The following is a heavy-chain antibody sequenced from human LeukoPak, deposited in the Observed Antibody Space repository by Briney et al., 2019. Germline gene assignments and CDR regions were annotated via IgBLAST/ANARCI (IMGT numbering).Heavy chain of an antibody. CDR1: GYTFTSYG. J-gene: IGHJ4*02. CDR2: ISAYNGNT. V-gene: IGHV1-18*04. Sequence: GASVKVSCEASGYTFTSYGISWVRQAPGQGPEWMGWISAYNGNTNYAQKLQGRVTMTTDTSTSTAYMELRSLRSDDTAVYYCASGVVVARFDYWGQGTLVTVSS. CDR3: ASGVVVARFDY. D-gene: IGHD2-15*01.